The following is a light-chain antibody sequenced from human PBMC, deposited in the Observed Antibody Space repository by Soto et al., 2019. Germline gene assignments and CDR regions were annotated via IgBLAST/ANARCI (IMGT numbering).Light chain of an antibody. V-gene: IGLV2-14*01. CDR2: EVT. CDR1: SSDIGGYNA. CDR3: SSYTSSSSRV. Sequence: QSALTQPASVSGSPGQTITISCTGTSSDIGGYNAVSWYQHHPGKAPKLIIYEVTHRPSGVSDRFSASKSGNTASLTISGLQAEDEADYYCSSYTSSSSRVFGGGTKLTVL. J-gene: IGLJ3*02.